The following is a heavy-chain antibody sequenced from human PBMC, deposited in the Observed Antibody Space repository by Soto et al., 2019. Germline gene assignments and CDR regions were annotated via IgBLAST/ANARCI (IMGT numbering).Heavy chain of an antibody. Sequence: SETLSLTCTVSGGSISSSSYYWGWIRQPPGKGLEWIGSIYYSGSTYYNPSLKSRVTISVDTSKNQFSLKLSSVTAADTAVYYCARQTDFGTTLVFFYYGMDVWGQGTTVTVSS. J-gene: IGHJ6*02. CDR2: IYYSGST. CDR1: GGSISSSSYY. V-gene: IGHV4-39*01. CDR3: ARQTDFGTTLVFFYYGMDV. D-gene: IGHD3-3*01.